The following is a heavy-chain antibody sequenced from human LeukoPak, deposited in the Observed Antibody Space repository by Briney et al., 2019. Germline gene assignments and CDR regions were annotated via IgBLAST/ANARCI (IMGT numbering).Heavy chain of an antibody. CDR3: VRDGSLLY. CDR2: INPDGSTT. Sequence: GGSLRLSCAASGFTFSSHWMYWVRQAPGKGLVGVSHINPDGSTTNYADTVKGRFTISRDNAKNTLYLQMDSLRAEDTAVYYCVRDGSLLYWGQGTLVTVSS. D-gene: IGHD3-16*01. V-gene: IGHV3-74*01. CDR1: GFTFSSHW. J-gene: IGHJ4*02.